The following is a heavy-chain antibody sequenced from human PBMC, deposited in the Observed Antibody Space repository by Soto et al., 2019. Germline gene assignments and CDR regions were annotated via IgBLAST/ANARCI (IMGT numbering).Heavy chain of an antibody. V-gene: IGHV4-30-4*01. D-gene: IGHD3-22*01. CDR2: IYYSGST. Sequence: QVQLQESGPGLVKPSQTLSLTCTVSGGSISSGDYYWSWIRQPPGKGLEWIGYIYYSGSTYYNPSLKSRVTISVDTSKNQFSLKLSSVTAADTAVYYCARDRIYDSSGYLPPSWAFDIWGQGTMVTVSS. CDR3: ARDRIYDSSGYLPPSWAFDI. J-gene: IGHJ3*02. CDR1: GGSISSGDYY.